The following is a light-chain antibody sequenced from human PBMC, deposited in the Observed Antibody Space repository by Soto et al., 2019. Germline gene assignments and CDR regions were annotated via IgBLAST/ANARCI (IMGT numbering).Light chain of an antibody. Sequence: VMRQSAATVSVSPGEGATLSCRASQGIGDTLAWYQHKPGQAPRLLIYDASNRATGIPARFSGSGSGTDFTLTISSLEPEDFAVYYCQQRSNWPWTFGQGTKVDIK. CDR3: QQRSNWPWT. CDR1: QGIGDT. CDR2: DAS. J-gene: IGKJ1*01. V-gene: IGKV3D-11*01.